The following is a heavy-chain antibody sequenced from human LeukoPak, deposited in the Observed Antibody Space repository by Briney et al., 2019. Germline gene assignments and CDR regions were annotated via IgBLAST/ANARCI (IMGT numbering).Heavy chain of an antibody. Sequence: PGGSLRLSCAASRFIFSSYAMSWVRQAPGKGLGWVSRIIGSGGGTYYADSVKGRFTISRDNSKNTRDLQMNSLRAEDTAVYYCAKMSGDCSGTICSSFDYWGQGTLVTVSS. CDR2: IIGSGGGT. V-gene: IGHV3-23*01. CDR3: AKMSGDCSGTICSSFDY. J-gene: IGHJ4*02. CDR1: RFIFSSYA. D-gene: IGHD2-2*01.